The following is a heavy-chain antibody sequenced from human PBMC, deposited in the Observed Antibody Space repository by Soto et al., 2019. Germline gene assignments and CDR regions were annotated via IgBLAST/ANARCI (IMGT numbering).Heavy chain of an antibody. CDR3: AKAGELAQLLSYYFDY. J-gene: IGHJ4*02. V-gene: IGHV3-23*01. Sequence: GGSLRLSCAASGFTFSSYAMSWVRQAPGKGLEWVSAISGSGGSTYYADSVKGRFTISRDNSKNTLYLQMNSLRAEDTAVYYCAKAGELAQLLSYYFDYWGQGTLVTVSS. CDR2: ISGSGGST. CDR1: GFTFSSYA. D-gene: IGHD2-2*01.